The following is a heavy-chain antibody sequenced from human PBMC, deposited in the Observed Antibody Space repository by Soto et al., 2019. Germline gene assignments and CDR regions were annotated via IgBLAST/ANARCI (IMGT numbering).Heavy chain of an antibody. Sequence: QVQLVQSGAEMKEPGDSVRVSCEASGYTFTSYYIHWVRQAPGQGLEWMGWINPKFGDTTYAQDFQGRVSMTRDMAISTVYMELSRLTSDDTAIYYCAREGAHSTGWYDYFDQWGQGTLVAVSS. CDR1: GYTFTSYY. D-gene: IGHD6-13*01. J-gene: IGHJ4*02. CDR3: AREGAHSTGWYDYFDQ. CDR2: INPKFGDT. V-gene: IGHV1-2*02.